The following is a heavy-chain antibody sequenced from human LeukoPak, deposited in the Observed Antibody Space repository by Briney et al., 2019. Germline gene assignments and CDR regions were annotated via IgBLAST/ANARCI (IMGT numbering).Heavy chain of an antibody. CDR2: IYYSGST. Sequence: SETLSLTCTVSGGSISSGDYYWSWIRQPPGKGLEWIGYIYYSGSTYYNPSLKSRVTISVDTSRNQFSLKLSSVTAADTAVYYCARVGPTHAFDIWGQGTMVTVSS. CDR3: ARVGPTHAFDI. CDR1: GGSISSGDYY. V-gene: IGHV4-30-4*02. J-gene: IGHJ3*02.